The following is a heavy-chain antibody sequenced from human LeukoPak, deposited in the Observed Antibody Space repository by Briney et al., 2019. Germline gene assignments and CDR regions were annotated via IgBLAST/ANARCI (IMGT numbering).Heavy chain of an antibody. CDR2: IIPIVGTA. J-gene: IGHJ6*03. V-gene: IGHV1-69*05. D-gene: IGHD3-3*01. CDR1: AGTFSSYA. CDR3: ATTRRETIFSVVTDRYYYYYYRDV. Sequence: SVKVSCKASAGTFSSYAISRVRQAPGHGLEWMGGIIPIVGTANYAQKFQGSLTITTHQSTRTSYMELSSRRSEDTAVDYCATTRRETIFSVVTDRYYYYYYRDVWGKETTLTVSS.